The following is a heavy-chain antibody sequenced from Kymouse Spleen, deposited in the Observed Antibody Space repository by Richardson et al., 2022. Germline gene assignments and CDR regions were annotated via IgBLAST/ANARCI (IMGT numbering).Heavy chain of an antibody. CDR1: GFTFSSYG. CDR2: IWYDGSNK. D-gene: IGHD6-6*01. J-gene: IGHJ5*02. V-gene: IGHV3-33*01. Sequence: QVQLVESGGGVVQPGRSLRLSCAASGFTFSSYGMHWVRQAPGKGLEWVAVIWYDGSNKYYADSVKGRFTISRDNSKNTLYLQMNSLRAEDTAVYYCARDRYGIAARENWFDPWGQGTLVTVSS. CDR3: ARDRYGIAARENWFDP.